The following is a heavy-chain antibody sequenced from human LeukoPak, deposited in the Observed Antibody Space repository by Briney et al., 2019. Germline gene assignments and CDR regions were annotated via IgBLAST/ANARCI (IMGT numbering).Heavy chain of an antibody. V-gene: IGHV1-2*02. CDR3: ARSMAVAGRRPNFDY. Sequence: ASVKVSCTASGYTFTGYYVHWVRQAPGQGLEWMGWINPNSGDTNYAQKFQGRVTMTRDTSITTAYLELSRLRSDDTAVYYCARSMAVAGRRPNFDYWGQGTLVTVSS. D-gene: IGHD6-19*01. CDR2: INPNSGDT. J-gene: IGHJ4*02. CDR1: GYTFTGYY.